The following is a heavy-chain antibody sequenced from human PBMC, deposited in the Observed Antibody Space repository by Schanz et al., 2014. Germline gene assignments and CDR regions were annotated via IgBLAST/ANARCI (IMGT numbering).Heavy chain of an antibody. CDR2: ISSDGTNK. Sequence: EQLLESGGALVQPGGSLRLSCAASGFTFSNFGLHWVRQAPGKGLNWVAVISSDGTNKYYADSVQGRFTLSKDFSKDTLYLQLTSLRPEDTAVYYCARLATSKSRLGDAVDIWGQGTMVTVSS. D-gene: IGHD6-6*01. CDR3: ARLATSKSRLGDAVDI. CDR1: GFTFSNFG. J-gene: IGHJ3*02. V-gene: IGHV3-30*03.